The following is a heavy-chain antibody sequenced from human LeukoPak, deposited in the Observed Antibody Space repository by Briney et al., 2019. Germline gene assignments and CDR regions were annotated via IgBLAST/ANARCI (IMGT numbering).Heavy chain of an antibody. D-gene: IGHD4-17*01. Sequence: SETLSLTCAVSDDSFSSHYWTWIRQPPGKGLEWIGYISYIGSTNYNPSLKSRVTISIGTPKNQFSLKLSSVTAADTAVYYCARDLVTVTKGFDIWGQGTMVSVSS. V-gene: IGHV4-59*11. CDR1: DDSFSSHY. J-gene: IGHJ3*02. CDR2: ISYIGST. CDR3: ARDLVTVTKGFDI.